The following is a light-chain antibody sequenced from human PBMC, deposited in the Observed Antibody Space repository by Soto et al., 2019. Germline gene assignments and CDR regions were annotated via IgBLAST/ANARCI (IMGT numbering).Light chain of an antibody. V-gene: IGKV3-11*01. CDR2: DAS. CDR3: QQRSNWPRT. Sequence: EIVLTQSPATLSLSPGERATLSCRASQSVSSYLAWYQHKPGQAPRLLIYDASHRATGIPARFSGSGSGTDFTLTISSLEPEDFAVYYCQQRSNWPRTFGQGTKVEIQ. CDR1: QSVSSY. J-gene: IGKJ1*01.